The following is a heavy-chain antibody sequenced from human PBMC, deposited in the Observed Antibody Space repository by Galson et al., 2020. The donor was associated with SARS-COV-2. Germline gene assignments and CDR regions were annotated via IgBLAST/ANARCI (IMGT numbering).Heavy chain of an antibody. CDR3: ARGNYDFWSGYYRPWYFDL. CDR2: IGTAGDT. V-gene: IGHV3-13*01. J-gene: IGHJ2*01. D-gene: IGHD3-3*01. CDR1: GFTFSSYD. Sequence: GGSLRLSCAASGFTFSSYDMHWVRQATGKGLEWVSAIGTAGDTYYPGSVKGRFTISRENAKNSLYLQMNSLRAGDTAVYYCARGNYDFWSGYYRPWYFDLWGRGTLVTVSS.